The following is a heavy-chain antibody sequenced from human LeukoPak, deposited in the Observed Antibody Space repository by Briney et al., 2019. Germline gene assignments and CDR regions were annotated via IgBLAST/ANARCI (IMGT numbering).Heavy chain of an antibody. D-gene: IGHD5-12*01. CDR3: ARHREYSGYA. CDR2: IYYSGST. Sequence: PSETLSLTCTVSGGSMSGFHWSWIRQPPGKGLEWIGYIYYSGSTYYNPSLKSRVTISVDTSKNQFSLKLSSVTAADTAVYYCARHREYSGYAWGQGTLVTVSS. V-gene: IGHV4-59*04. J-gene: IGHJ4*02. CDR1: GGSMSGFH.